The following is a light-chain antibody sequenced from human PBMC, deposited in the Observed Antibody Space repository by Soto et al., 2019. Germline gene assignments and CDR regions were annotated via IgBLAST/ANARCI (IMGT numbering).Light chain of an antibody. J-gene: IGLJ3*02. V-gene: IGLV2-14*01. Sequence: QSVLTQPASVSGSPGQSITISCTGTSSDVGGYNYFSWYQQYPGKAPKLMIYEVSNRPSGVSNRFSGSKSGNTASLTISGLQAEDEADYYCSSFTSTHTGVFGGGTKLTVL. CDR1: SSDVGGYNY. CDR3: SSFTSTHTGV. CDR2: EVS.